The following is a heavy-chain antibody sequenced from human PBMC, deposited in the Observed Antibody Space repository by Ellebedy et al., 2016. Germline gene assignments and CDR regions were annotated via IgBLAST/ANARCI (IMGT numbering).Heavy chain of an antibody. Sequence: GESLKISXAASGFTFSSYGMHWVRQAPGKGLEWVAVISYDGSNKYYADSVKGRFTISRDNSKNTLYLQMNSLRAEDTAVYYCAKGSATYYYDSSGYPPGYFQHWGQGTLVTVSS. V-gene: IGHV3-30*18. CDR2: ISYDGSNK. J-gene: IGHJ1*01. CDR1: GFTFSSYG. D-gene: IGHD3-22*01. CDR3: AKGSATYYYDSSGYPPGYFQH.